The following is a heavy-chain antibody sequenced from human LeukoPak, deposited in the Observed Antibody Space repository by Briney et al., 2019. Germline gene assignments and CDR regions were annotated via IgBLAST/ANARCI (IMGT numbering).Heavy chain of an antibody. D-gene: IGHD3-22*01. CDR2: ISSSGSTI. J-gene: IGHJ4*02. V-gene: IGHV3-11*04. CDR3: ARDGDSSGYYDLGY. CDR1: GGSISSGDYY. Sequence: LSLTCTVSGGSISSGDYYWSWIRQPPGKGLEWVSYISSSGSTIYYADSVKGRFTISRDNAKNSLYLQMNSLRAEDTAVYYCARDGDSSGYYDLGYWGQGTLVTVSS.